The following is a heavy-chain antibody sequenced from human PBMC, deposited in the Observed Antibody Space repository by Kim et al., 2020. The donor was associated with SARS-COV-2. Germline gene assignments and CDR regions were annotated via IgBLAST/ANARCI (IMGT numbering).Heavy chain of an antibody. V-gene: IGHV4-39*01. CDR3: ARRSSGYSSSWYVGDAFDI. Sequence: SETLSLTCTVSGGSISSSSYYWGWIRQPPGKGLEWIGSIYYSGSTYYNPSLKSRVTISVDTSKNQFSLKLSSVTAADTAVYYCARRSSGYSSSWYVGDAFDIWGQGTMVTVSS. D-gene: IGHD6-13*01. CDR2: IYYSGST. CDR1: GGSISSSSYY. J-gene: IGHJ3*02.